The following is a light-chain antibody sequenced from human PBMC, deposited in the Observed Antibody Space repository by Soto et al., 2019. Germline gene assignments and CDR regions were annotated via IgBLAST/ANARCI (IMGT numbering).Light chain of an antibody. CDR3: SSYTTNSPPVV. V-gene: IGLV2-14*01. CDR2: EVT. J-gene: IGLJ2*01. Sequence: QSALTQPASVSGSPGQSITISCTGTSGDIGSYTYVSWYQQYPGKAPKLLISEVTNRPSGVSNRFSGSKSGNTASLTISGLQSEDEAHYYCSSYTTNSPPVVFGAGTKLTVL. CDR1: SGDIGSYTY.